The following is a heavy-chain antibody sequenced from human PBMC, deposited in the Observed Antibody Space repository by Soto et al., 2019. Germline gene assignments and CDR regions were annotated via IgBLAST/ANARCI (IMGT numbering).Heavy chain of an antibody. CDR3: ARDQAHYYDSSGYYPDY. CDR1: GFTFSRYA. D-gene: IGHD3-22*01. Sequence: QVQLVESGGGVVQPGRSLRLSCTASGFTFSRYAIHWVRQAPGKGLEWVALISYDGGNTYYVDSVKGRFTISRDNSKKTLYLQMNSLRAEDTAVYYCARDQAHYYDSSGYYPDYWGQGTLVTVSS. CDR2: ISYDGGNT. V-gene: IGHV3-30-3*01. J-gene: IGHJ4*02.